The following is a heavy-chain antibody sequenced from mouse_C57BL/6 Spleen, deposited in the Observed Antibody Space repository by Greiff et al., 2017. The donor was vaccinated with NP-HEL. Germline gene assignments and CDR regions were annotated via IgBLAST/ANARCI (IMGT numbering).Heavy chain of an antibody. V-gene: IGHV1-5*01. CDR2: IYPGNSDT. Sequence: VQLQQSGTVLARPGASVKMSFKTSGYTFTSYWMHWVKQRPGQGLEWIGAIYPGNSDTSYNQKFKGKAILTAVTSASTAYMELSSLTNEDSAVYYCTRDTVVARYFDYWGQGTTLTVSA. CDR3: TRDTVVARYFDY. J-gene: IGHJ2*01. CDR1: GYTFTSYW. D-gene: IGHD1-1*01.